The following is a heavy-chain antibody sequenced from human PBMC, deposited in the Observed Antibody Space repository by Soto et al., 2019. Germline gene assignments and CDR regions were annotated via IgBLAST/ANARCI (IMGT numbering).Heavy chain of an antibody. CDR2: IKEDGSEE. CDR3: ARDWGAPGRGSALGYYYHFGMDV. Sequence: EVQLVESGGGLVQPGGSLRLSCAASGFTFSTYWMNWVRQAPGKGLQWVANIKEDGSEEYYVDSVKGRFTISRDNAKNSLYLDMNSLRGEDTAVYYCARDWGAPGRGSALGYYYHFGMDVWGQGTTVTAPS. J-gene: IGHJ6*02. D-gene: IGHD3-16*01. V-gene: IGHV3-7*05. CDR1: GFTFSTYW.